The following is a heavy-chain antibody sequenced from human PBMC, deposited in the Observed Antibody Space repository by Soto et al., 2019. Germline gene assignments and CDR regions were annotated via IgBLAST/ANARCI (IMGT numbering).Heavy chain of an antibody. J-gene: IGHJ4*02. CDR2: FYPGDSDV. V-gene: IGHV5-51*01. Sequence: GESLKISCKGSGYRFTNYWIGWVRQKPGKGLEWMGIFYPGDSDVRYSPSFQGQVTISADKSISTAYLQWSSLKASDTAMYYCALSSVAAAGFDYWGQGTPVTVSS. CDR1: GYRFTNYW. CDR3: ALSSVAAAGFDY. D-gene: IGHD6-13*01.